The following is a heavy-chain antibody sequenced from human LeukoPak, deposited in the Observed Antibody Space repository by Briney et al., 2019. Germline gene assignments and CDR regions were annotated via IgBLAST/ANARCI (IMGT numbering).Heavy chain of an antibody. CDR3: ARGGISYYYDSLNY. J-gene: IGHJ4*02. D-gene: IGHD3-22*01. V-gene: IGHV4-34*01. CDR2: INHSGST. CDR1: GGSFSGYY. Sequence: SETLSLTCAVYGGSFSGYYWSWIRQPPEKGLEWIGEINHSGSTNYNPSLKSRVTISVDTSKNQFSLKLSSVAAADTAVYYCARGGISYYYDSLNYWGQGTLVTVSS.